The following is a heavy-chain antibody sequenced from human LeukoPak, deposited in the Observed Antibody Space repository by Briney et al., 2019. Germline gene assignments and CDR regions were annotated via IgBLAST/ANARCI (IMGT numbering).Heavy chain of an antibody. J-gene: IGHJ5*02. V-gene: IGHV4-34*01. CDR3: ARGPLRSGYYRPNWFDP. D-gene: IGHD3-3*01. CDR1: GGSFSGYY. Sequence: PSETLSLTCAVYGGSFSGYYWSWIRQPPGKGLEWIGEINHSGSTNYNPSLKSRVTISVDTSKNQSSLKLSSVTAADTAVYYCARGPLRSGYYRPNWFDPWGQGTLVTVSS. CDR2: INHSGST.